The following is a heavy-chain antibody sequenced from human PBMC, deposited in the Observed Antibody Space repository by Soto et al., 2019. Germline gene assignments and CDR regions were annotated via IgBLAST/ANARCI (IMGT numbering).Heavy chain of an antibody. CDR3: ARDRVDYYYYMDV. D-gene: IGHD2-15*01. J-gene: IGHJ6*03. CDR2: IWYDGSNK. Sequence: GGSLRLSCAASGFTFSSYGMHWVRQAPGKGLEWVAVIWYDGSNKYYADSVKGRFTISRDNSKNTLYLQMNSLRAEDTAVYYCARDRVDYYYYMDVWGKGTTVTVSS. V-gene: IGHV3-33*01. CDR1: GFTFSSYG.